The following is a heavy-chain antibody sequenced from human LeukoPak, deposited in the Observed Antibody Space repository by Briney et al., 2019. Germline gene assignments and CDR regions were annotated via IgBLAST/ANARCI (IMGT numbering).Heavy chain of an antibody. D-gene: IGHD1-1*01. Sequence: SETLSLTCDVSGYSIRSNYYWGWIRQPPGKGLEWIGSIYHSGSTYYNPSLKSRVTISVDTSKNQFSLKLSSATAADTAVYYCARNVSYSFDYWGQGTLVTVSS. J-gene: IGHJ4*02. CDR2: IYHSGST. CDR3: ARNVSYSFDY. CDR1: GYSIRSNYY. V-gene: IGHV4-38-2*01.